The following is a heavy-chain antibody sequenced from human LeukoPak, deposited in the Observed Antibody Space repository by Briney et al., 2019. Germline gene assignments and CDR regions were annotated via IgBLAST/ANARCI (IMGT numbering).Heavy chain of an antibody. Sequence: GGSLRLSCAASGFTFSSYSMNWVRQAPGKGLEWVSSISTSGTHIYYADSEKGRFTISRDNAKNSLYLQMTSLRAEDTALYYCARDPVCGGDCFVDYWGQGTLVTVSS. V-gene: IGHV3-21*01. CDR1: GFTFSSYS. D-gene: IGHD2-21*02. J-gene: IGHJ4*02. CDR3: ARDPVCGGDCFVDY. CDR2: ISTSGTHI.